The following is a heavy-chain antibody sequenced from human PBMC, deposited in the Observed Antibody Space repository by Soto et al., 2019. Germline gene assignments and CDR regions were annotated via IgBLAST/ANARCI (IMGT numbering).Heavy chain of an antibody. J-gene: IGHJ4*02. Sequence: EVQLLEAGGGLVQPGGSLRLSCAASGFSFRNYGMSWVRQAPGKGLEWLSAIIGNGDTAYYADSVRGRFTISRDNSKNHRYLQLNALGAEDTAIYYCAKECDYGDARRFDYWGEGPLVTVTS. D-gene: IGHD4-17*01. V-gene: IGHV3-23*01. CDR1: GFSFRNYG. CDR2: IIGNGDTA. CDR3: AKECDYGDARRFDY.